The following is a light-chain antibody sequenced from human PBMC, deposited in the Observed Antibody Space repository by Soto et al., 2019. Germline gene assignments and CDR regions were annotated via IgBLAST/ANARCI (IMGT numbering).Light chain of an antibody. V-gene: IGKV1-5*03. J-gene: IGKJ1*01. CDR2: KAS. CDR3: KPYNSYSEA. CDR1: QTISSW. Sequence: DSQMTKSPSTLSRSVGDSVTLACRASQTISSWLAWYQQKPGKAPKLLIYKASTLKSGIPSRFSGSGSGTEFTLTISSLQPDDFATYYCKPYNSYSEAFGQGTKVDIK.